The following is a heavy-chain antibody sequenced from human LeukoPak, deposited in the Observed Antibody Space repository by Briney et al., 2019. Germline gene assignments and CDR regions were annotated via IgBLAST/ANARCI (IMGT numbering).Heavy chain of an antibody. CDR2: ISTSAGTI. CDR3: ARDAIDSSGFDFDY. V-gene: IGHV3-11*01. D-gene: IGHD3-22*01. Sequence: SGGSLRLSCAASGFTFSDYYMTWIRQAPGKGLEWFSYISTSAGTIYYADSVKGRFTISRDNAKNSLYLHMNSLRAEDTAVYYCARDAIDSSGFDFDYWGQGTLVTVSS. J-gene: IGHJ4*02. CDR1: GFTFSDYY.